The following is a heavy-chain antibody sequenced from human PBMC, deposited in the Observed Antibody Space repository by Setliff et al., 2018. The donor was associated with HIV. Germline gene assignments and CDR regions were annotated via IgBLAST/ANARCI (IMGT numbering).Heavy chain of an antibody. Sequence: AGGSLRLSCAASGFMFSKYWMSWVRQAPGKGLEWVATIDQDESEIYYVDSVKGRFTVSRDNAKNTLYLQMNSLRAEDTAVYYCAKDLYYYDSSGNDYWGQGTLVTVSS. J-gene: IGHJ4*02. D-gene: IGHD3-22*01. CDR1: GFMFSKYW. V-gene: IGHV3-7*01. CDR2: IDQDESEI. CDR3: AKDLYYYDSSGNDY.